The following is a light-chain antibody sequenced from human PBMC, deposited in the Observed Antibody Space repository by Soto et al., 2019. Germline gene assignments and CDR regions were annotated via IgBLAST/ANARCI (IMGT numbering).Light chain of an antibody. V-gene: IGKV1-39*01. CDR2: AAS. Sequence: DIPMTQSPSSLSASLGDKVRITCRASQTISSYLNWYQQKPGKAPNLLIYAASSLRSGVPSKFSGSGSGTDFTLTISSLQPEDSATYYCQQSYSSPSFGQGTRLEI. CDR1: QTISSY. CDR3: QQSYSSPS. J-gene: IGKJ5*01.